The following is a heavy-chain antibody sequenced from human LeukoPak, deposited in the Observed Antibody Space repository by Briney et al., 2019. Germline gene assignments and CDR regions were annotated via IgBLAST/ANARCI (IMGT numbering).Heavy chain of an antibody. CDR3: ACNPAYCSSTSRYQSAFDI. Sequence: PSETLSLTCAVYGGSFSGYYWSWIRQPPGKGLEWIGEINHSGSTNYNPSLKSRVTISVDTSKNQFSLKLSSVTAADTAVYYCACNPAYCSSTSRYQSAFDIWGQGTMVTVSS. CDR2: INHSGST. V-gene: IGHV4-34*01. CDR1: GGSFSGYY. J-gene: IGHJ3*02. D-gene: IGHD2-2*01.